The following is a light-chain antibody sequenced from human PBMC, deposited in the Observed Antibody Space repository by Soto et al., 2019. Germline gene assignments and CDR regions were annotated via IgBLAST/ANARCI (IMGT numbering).Light chain of an antibody. CDR2: GTS. Sequence: EIVMTQSPATLSVSPGERATLSCRASQSVANYLAWYQQKPGQTPRLLIYGTSTRATGIPARFSGSGSGTEFTLTISSLQSEDFAVYFCQQYHKWPPYTFGQGTKVDIK. V-gene: IGKV3-15*01. J-gene: IGKJ2*01. CDR3: QQYHKWPPYT. CDR1: QSVANY.